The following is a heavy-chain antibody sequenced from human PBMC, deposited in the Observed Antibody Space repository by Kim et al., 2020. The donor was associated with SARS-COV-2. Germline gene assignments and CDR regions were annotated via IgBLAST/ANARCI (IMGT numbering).Heavy chain of an antibody. Sequence: PSRKSRVTRSEDTSKNQYSLKLSSVTAADTAVYYCARYYGSGSYLDAFDIWGQGTMVTVSS. D-gene: IGHD3-10*01. J-gene: IGHJ3*02. CDR3: ARYYGSGSYLDAFDI. V-gene: IGHV4-39*01.